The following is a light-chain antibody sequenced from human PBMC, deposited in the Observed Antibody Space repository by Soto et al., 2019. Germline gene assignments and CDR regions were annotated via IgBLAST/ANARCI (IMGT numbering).Light chain of an antibody. J-gene: IGKJ5*01. Sequence: EIVLTQSPGTLSLSPGERATLSCRASQSVSSSYLAWNQQKPGQAPRLLIYGASSRATGIPDRFSGSGSGTDFTLTISRLEPEDFAVYYCQQYGSQHFTFGQGTRLEIK. V-gene: IGKV3-20*01. CDR1: QSVSSSY. CDR2: GAS. CDR3: QQYGSQHFT.